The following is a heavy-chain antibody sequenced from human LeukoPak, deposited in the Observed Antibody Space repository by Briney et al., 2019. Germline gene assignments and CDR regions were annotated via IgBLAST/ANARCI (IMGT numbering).Heavy chain of an antibody. CDR1: GGTFSSYA. J-gene: IGHJ5*02. V-gene: IGHV1-69*06. CDR3: ARDARVRGALTRNWFDP. Sequence: VASVKVSCKASGGTFSSYAISWVRQAPGQGLEWMGGIIPIFGTANYAQKFQGRVTITADKSTSTAYMELSSLRSDDTAVYYCARDARVRGALTRNWFDPWGQGTLVTVSS. D-gene: IGHD3-10*01. CDR2: IIPIFGTA.